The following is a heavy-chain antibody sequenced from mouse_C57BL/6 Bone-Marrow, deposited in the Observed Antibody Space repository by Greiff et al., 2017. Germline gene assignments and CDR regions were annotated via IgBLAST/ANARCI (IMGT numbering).Heavy chain of an antibody. V-gene: IGHV1-26*01. CDR2: INPNNGGT. CDR1: GYTFTDYY. J-gene: IGHJ1*03. D-gene: IGHD1-1*01. Sequence: EVQLQQSGPELVKPGASVKISCKASGYTFTDYYMNWVKQSHGKSLEWIGDINPNNGGTSYNQKFKGKATLTVDKSSSTAYMELRSLTSEDSAVYYCARGFDYGSSFYWYFDVWGTGTTVTVSS. CDR3: ARGFDYGSSFYWYFDV.